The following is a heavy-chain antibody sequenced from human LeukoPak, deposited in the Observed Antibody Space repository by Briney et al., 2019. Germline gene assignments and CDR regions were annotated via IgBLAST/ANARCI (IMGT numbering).Heavy chain of an antibody. V-gene: IGHV3-23*01. CDR2: ISGSGGST. CDR1: GFTFSSYA. D-gene: IGHD2-2*01. Sequence: GGSLRLSCAASGFTFSSYAMSWVRQAPGKGLEWVSAISGSGGSTYYADSVKGRFTISRDNSKYTLYLQMNSLRAEDTAVYYCARAPCVSSTSCPSDYWGQGTLVTVSS. CDR3: ARAPCVSSTSCPSDY. J-gene: IGHJ4*02.